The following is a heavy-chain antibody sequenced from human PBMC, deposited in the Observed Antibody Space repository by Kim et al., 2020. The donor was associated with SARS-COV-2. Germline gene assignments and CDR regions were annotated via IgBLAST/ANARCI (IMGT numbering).Heavy chain of an antibody. J-gene: IGHJ6*02. CDR1: GFTFSSHS. Sequence: GGSLRLSCAASGFTFSSHSMNWVRQAPGKGLEWVSSITGSSNNIYYADSVKGRFTISRDNAKNSLFLRMTSLRAEDTAVYYCARDGPYYYYGMDVWGQGTTVTVSS. CDR2: ITGSSNNI. CDR3: ARDGPYYYYGMDV. V-gene: IGHV3-21*01.